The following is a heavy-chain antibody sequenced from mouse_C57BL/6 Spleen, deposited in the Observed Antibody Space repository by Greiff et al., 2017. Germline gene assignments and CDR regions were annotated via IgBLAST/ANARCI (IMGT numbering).Heavy chain of an antibody. CDR3: ARGDYYGSSYGYAMDY. CDR2: IYPGSGST. CDR1: GYTFTSYW. D-gene: IGHD1-1*01. Sequence: QVQLQQPGAELVKPGASVKMSCKASGYTFTSYWITWVKQRPGQGLEWIGDIYPGSGSTNYNEKFKGKATLTVDTSSSTAYMQLSSLTSEDSAVYYCARGDYYGSSYGYAMDYWGQGTSVTVSS. J-gene: IGHJ4*01. V-gene: IGHV1-55*01.